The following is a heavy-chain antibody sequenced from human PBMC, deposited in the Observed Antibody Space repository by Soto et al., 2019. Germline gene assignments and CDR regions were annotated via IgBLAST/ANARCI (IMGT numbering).Heavy chain of an antibody. CDR2: IFYTGRT. CDR3: TRHHPHHYDSSGYFDY. J-gene: IGHJ4*02. CDR1: DGSISTSSYY. D-gene: IGHD3-22*01. V-gene: IGHV4-39*01. Sequence: SETLSLTCTVFDGSISTSSYYWGWIRQSPGKGLEWIGTIFYTGRTYYNPSLESRVTLSVDTSKNQFSLHLTSVTAADTAVYYCTRHHPHHYDSSGYFDYWGQGTLVTVSS.